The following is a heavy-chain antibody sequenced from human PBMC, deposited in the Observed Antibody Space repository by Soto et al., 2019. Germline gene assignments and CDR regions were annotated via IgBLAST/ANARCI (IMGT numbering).Heavy chain of an antibody. CDR1: GYSFRTHG. CDR2: ISTYDDKT. Sequence: QVQLVQSGAEVKTPGASVKVSCRASGYSFRTHGISWVRQAPGQGLEWMGWISTYDDKTNFPQKFQGRITMTTDTYTSTAYMELRSLRSDDTAVYFCARDIGYCNSSGCFRNWFDPWGQGTLVTVSS. J-gene: IGHJ5*02. V-gene: IGHV1-18*01. D-gene: IGHD2-15*01. CDR3: ARDIGYCNSSGCFRNWFDP.